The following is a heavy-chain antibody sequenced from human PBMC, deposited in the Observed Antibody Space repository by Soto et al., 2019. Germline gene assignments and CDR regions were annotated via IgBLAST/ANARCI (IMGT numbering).Heavy chain of an antibody. CDR3: ARDPVDLFGYMDV. J-gene: IGHJ6*02. CDR1: GGTFASYS. Sequence: QEELVQSGAEVKKPGSSVNVSCKASGGTFASYSITWVRQAPGQRLEWMGEIIPLLKTVNYAQKFQGRVTITGDRSTSTVYMALSRLRSDDTAVYYCARDPVDLFGYMDVWGRGTTVTVS. CDR2: IIPLLKTV. V-gene: IGHV1-69*06. D-gene: IGHD6-25*01.